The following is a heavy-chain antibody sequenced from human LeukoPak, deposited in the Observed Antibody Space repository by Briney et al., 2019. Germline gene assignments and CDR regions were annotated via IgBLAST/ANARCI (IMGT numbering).Heavy chain of an antibody. V-gene: IGHV4-61*02. D-gene: IGHD6-6*01. Sequence: SETLSLTCTVSGGSISSGGYYWSWIRQPAGKGLEWIGRIYTSGSTNYNPSLKSRVTMSVDTSKNQFSLKLSSVTAADTAVYYCARDMAGSSSTLMYYYYMDVWGKGTTVTVSS. CDR1: GGSISSGGYY. CDR2: IYTSGST. CDR3: ARDMAGSSSTLMYYYYMDV. J-gene: IGHJ6*03.